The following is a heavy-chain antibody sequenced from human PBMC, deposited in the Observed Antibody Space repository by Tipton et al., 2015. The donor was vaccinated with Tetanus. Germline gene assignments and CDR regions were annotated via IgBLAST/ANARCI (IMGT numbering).Heavy chain of an antibody. CDR1: GFTFRSYD. CDR3: ARLRGWGIGGYGMDL. D-gene: IGHD3-16*01. V-gene: IGHV3-21*01. CDR2: ISTSGGDT. J-gene: IGHJ6*02. Sequence: SLRLSCAVSGFTFRSYDMSWVRQAPGKGLEWVSSISTSGGDTYYTDPLKGRFIISRDNAKNSLYLQMTCLRAEDTAVYYCARLRGWGIGGYGMDLWGQGTTVTVSS.